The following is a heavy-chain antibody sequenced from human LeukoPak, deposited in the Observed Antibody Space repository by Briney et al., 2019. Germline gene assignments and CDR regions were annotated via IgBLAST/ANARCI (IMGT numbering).Heavy chain of an antibody. CDR3: ARDAVLLWFGESHANYYYMDV. CDR2: MNPNSGNT. V-gene: IGHV1-8*01. D-gene: IGHD3-10*01. J-gene: IGHJ6*03. CDR1: GYTFTSYD. Sequence: ASVKVSCKASGYTFTSYDINWVRQATGQGLEWMGWMNPNSGNTGYAQKFQGRVTMTRNTSIRTAYMELSSLRSEDTAVYYCARDAVLLWFGESHANYYYMDVWGKGTTVTVSS.